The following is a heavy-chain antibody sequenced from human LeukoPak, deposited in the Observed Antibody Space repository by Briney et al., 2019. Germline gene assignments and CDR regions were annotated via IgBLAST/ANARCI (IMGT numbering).Heavy chain of an antibody. Sequence: PGGSLRLSCAASGFTFSSYGMFWVRQAPGKGLEWVALISYDGGTEYYADSVKGRFTISRDNAKNSLYLQMNSLRAEDTAVYYCAELGITMIGGVWGKGTTVTITS. V-gene: IGHV3-30*18. CDR2: ISYDGGTE. CDR3: AELGITMIGGV. D-gene: IGHD3-10*02. J-gene: IGHJ6*04. CDR1: GFTFSSYG.